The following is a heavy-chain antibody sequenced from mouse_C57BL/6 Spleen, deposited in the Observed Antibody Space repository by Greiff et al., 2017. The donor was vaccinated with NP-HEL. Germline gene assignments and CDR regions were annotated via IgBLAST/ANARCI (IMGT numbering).Heavy chain of an antibody. CDR3: ARVDSSDAMDY. Sequence: EVHLVESGGGLVKPGGSLKLSCAASGFTFSSYAMSWVRQTPEKRLEWVATISDGGSYTYYPDNVKGRFTISRDNAKNNLYLQMSHLKSEDTAMYYCARVDSSDAMDYWGQGTSVTVSS. J-gene: IGHJ4*01. D-gene: IGHD3-2*01. V-gene: IGHV5-4*01. CDR2: ISDGGSYT. CDR1: GFTFSSYA.